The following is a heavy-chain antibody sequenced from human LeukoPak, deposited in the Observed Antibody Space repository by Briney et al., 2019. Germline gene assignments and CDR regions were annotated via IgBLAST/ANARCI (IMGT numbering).Heavy chain of an antibody. CDR2: FYHSGST. Sequence: SETLSLTCTVSGYSISSSYYWGWVRQSPGKGLEWIGRFYHSGSTFYNPSLKSRVTISADTSKNQFSLKLSSVTAADTAVYYCARAMRGSGSPRDYYYYYGMDVWGQGTTVTVSS. V-gene: IGHV4-38-2*02. D-gene: IGHD1-26*01. J-gene: IGHJ6*02. CDR3: ARAMRGSGSPRDYYYYYGMDV. CDR1: GYSISSSYY.